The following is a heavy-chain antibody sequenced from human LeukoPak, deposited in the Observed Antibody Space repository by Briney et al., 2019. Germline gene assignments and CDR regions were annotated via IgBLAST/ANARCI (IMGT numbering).Heavy chain of an antibody. CDR3: ARGGVNYKIAGP. CDR1: GGSITSYY. Sequence: SETLSLTCTVSGGSITSYYWSWIRQPPGKGLEWIGYIYYSGITNYNPSLKSRVTISVDTSKNQFSLKLSSVTAADTAVYYCARGGVNYKIAGPWGQGALVTVSS. J-gene: IGHJ5*02. CDR2: IYYSGIT. V-gene: IGHV4-59*01. D-gene: IGHD3-10*01.